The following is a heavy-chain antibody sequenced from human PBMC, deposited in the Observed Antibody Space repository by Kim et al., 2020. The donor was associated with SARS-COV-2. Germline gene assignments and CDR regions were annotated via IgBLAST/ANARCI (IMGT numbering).Heavy chain of an antibody. Sequence: ASVKVSCKASGYTFTSYAMHWVRQAPGQRLEWMGWINAGNGNTKYSQKFQGRVTITRDTSASTAYMELSSLRSEDTAVYYCARDWVTMVRGVRGGPAFDPWGQGTLVTVSS. CDR3: ARDWVTMVRGVRGGPAFDP. CDR2: INAGNGNT. V-gene: IGHV1-3*01. J-gene: IGHJ5*02. D-gene: IGHD3-10*01. CDR1: GYTFTSYA.